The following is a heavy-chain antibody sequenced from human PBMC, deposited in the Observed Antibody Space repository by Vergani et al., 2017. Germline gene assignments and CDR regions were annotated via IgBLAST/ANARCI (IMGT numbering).Heavy chain of an antibody. J-gene: IGHJ4*02. D-gene: IGHD6-13*01. CDR1: GFTFSSSE. CDR2: ISSSGSTI. CDR3: AREDIAAADDY. V-gene: IGHV3-48*03. Sequence: VQLVESGGGLVQPGGSLRLSCAASGFTFSSSEMNWVRQAPGKGLEWVSYISSSGSTIYYADSVKGQFTISRDNAKNSLYLLMNSLRAEDTSVYYCAREDIAAADDYWGQGTLVTVSS.